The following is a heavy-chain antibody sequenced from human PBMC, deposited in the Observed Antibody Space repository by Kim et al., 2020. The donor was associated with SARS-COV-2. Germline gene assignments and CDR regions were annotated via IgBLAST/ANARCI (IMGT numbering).Heavy chain of an antibody. V-gene: IGHV5-51*01. Sequence: GESLKISCKGSGYTFTTSWIAWVRQMPGKGLEYMGIIYPGDSGTRYNQSFEGQVTISDDKYISTVFLHWGSLKASDTAMYYCARSYGDQAFDVWGQGTMITVSS. D-gene: IGHD4-17*01. CDR1: GYTFTTSW. J-gene: IGHJ3*01. CDR3: ARSYGDQAFDV. CDR2: IYPGDSGT.